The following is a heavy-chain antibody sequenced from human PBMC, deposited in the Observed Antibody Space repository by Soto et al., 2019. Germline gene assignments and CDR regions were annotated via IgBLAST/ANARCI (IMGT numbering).Heavy chain of an antibody. CDR3: AGGDYDILTGSSTAYYYYGMDV. J-gene: IGHJ6*02. V-gene: IGHV1-58*02. Sequence: SVKVSCKASGFTFSNSAIQWMRQARGERLEWIGWIVVGSGNTNYAQKIQERVTIIRDMSTSTSYMELSSLRSEDTAVYYCAGGDYDILTGSSTAYYYYGMDVWGQGTTVTVSS. CDR1: GFTFSNSA. CDR2: IVVGSGNT. D-gene: IGHD3-9*01.